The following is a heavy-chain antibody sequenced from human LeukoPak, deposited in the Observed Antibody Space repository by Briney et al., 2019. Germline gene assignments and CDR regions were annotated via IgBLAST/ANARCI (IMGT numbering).Heavy chain of an antibody. D-gene: IGHD3-10*01. CDR1: GYTFNKYA. J-gene: IGHJ4*02. CDR3: TLGSY. CDR2: INTNTGNA. Sequence: ASVKVSCKASGYTFNKYAINWVRQAPGQGLEWMGWINTNTGNASYGRDFTGRFAFSLDTSVNSAFLQINNLKAEDTAFYYCTLGSYWGQGTLVTVSS. V-gene: IGHV7-4-1*02.